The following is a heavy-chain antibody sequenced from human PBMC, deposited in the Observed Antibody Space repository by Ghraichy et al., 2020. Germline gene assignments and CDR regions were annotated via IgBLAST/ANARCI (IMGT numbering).Heavy chain of an antibody. CDR1: GFTFGSYS. D-gene: IGHD1-20*01. J-gene: IGHJ4*02. Sequence: GGSLRLSCAASGFTFGSYSMNWVRQAPGKGLEWVSYIGGTTSTIYYADSVKGRFTISRDNANSSLYLQMDSLRDDDTAVYYCVRDLVLSGTLWHWGQGTLVTVSS. CDR3: VRDLVLSGTLWH. V-gene: IGHV3-48*02. CDR2: IGGTTSTI.